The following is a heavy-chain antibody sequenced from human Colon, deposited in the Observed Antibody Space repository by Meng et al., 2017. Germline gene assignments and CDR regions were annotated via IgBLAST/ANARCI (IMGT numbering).Heavy chain of an antibody. CDR3: ARGGSGWY. CDR2: ISSSGSTI. Sequence: GESLKISCAATGFTFSTYEMNWVRQAPGKGLEWLSYISSSGSTIYYADSVKGRFTISRDNAKNSLYLQMNSLRAEDTALYYCARGGSGWYWGQGTLVTVSS. J-gene: IGHJ4*02. CDR1: GFTFSTYE. D-gene: IGHD6-19*01. V-gene: IGHV3-48*03.